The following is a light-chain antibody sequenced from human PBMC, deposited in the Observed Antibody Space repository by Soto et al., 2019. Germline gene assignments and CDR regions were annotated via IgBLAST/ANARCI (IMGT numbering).Light chain of an antibody. CDR1: QSVSSSY. J-gene: IGKJ4*02. Sequence: PGERVTLSCRASQSVSSSYLTWYQQKPGQAPRLLIYGASSRATSIPDRFSGSGSGTDFTLTISSLEPEDFAVYFCQQDYNLPLTFGGGTKVDIK. V-gene: IGKV3D-7*01. CDR3: QQDYNLPLT. CDR2: GAS.